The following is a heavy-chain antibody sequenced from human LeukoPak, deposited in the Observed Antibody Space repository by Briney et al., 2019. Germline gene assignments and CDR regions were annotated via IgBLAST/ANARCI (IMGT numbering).Heavy chain of an antibody. CDR3: AKELYDSSGYPTYYFDY. V-gene: IGHV3-23*01. J-gene: IGHJ4*02. Sequence: GGSLRLSCAASGFTFSSYAMSWVRQAPGKGLEWVSAISGSGGSTYYADSAKGRFTISRDNSKNTLYLQMNSLRAEDTAVYYCAKELYDSSGYPTYYFDYWGQGTLVTVAS. CDR2: ISGSGGST. CDR1: GFTFSSYA. D-gene: IGHD3-22*01.